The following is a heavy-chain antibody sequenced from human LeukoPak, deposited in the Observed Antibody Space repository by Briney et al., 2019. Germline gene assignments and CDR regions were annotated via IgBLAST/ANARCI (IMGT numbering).Heavy chain of an antibody. D-gene: IGHD2-2*01. CDR3: ARDDCSSTSCYYQPHDAFDI. J-gene: IGHJ3*02. CDR2: IIPIFGTA. V-gene: IGHV1-69*13. Sequence: GASVKVSCKASGGTFSSYAISWVRQAPGQGLEWMGGIIPIFGTANYAQKFQGRVTITADESTSTAYMELSSLRSEDTAVYYCARDDCSSTSCYYQPHDAFDIWGQGTMVTVSS. CDR1: GGTFSSYA.